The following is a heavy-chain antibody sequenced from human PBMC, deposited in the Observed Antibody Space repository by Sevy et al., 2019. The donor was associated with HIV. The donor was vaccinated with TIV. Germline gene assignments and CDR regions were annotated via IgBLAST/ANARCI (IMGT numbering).Heavy chain of an antibody. V-gene: IGHV1-24*01. CDR1: GYTLTKLP. CDR3: ARGDGTGRCFDY. D-gene: IGHD6-13*01. J-gene: IGHJ4*02. Sequence: ASVKVSCKVSGYTLTKLPMHWVRQAPGKGLEWMGGFDPEDGETIYAQRFQGRVTMTEDTSTDTAYMELSSLRSEDTAVYFCARGDGTGRCFDYWGQGTLVTVSS. CDR2: FDPEDGET.